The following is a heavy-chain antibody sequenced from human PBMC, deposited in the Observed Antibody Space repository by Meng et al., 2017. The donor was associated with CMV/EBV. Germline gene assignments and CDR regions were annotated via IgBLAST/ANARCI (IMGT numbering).Heavy chain of an antibody. V-gene: IGHV3-48*04. CDR2: ISSSGSTI. D-gene: IGHD1-14*01. Sequence: GESLKISCAASGFTFSSYSMNWVRQAPGKGLEWVSYISSSGSTIYYADSVKGRFTISRDNAKNSLYLQMNSLRAEDTAVYYCARAKTMDYWGQGTLVTVSS. CDR1: GFTFSSYS. J-gene: IGHJ4*02. CDR3: ARAKTMDY.